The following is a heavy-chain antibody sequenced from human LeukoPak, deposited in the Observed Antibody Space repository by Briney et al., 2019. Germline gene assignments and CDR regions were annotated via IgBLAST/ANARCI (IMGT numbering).Heavy chain of an antibody. Sequence: GASVKGSCKAFGFTFSIYGISWGRQAPGQRLEWKGWISAYSGNTNYAQNFQGRVSMTTDTSTSTAYMELRSLRYDDTAVYYCARDCSGATCSLDYWGQGTLVTVPS. CDR1: GFTFSIYG. CDR3: ARDCSGATCSLDY. V-gene: IGHV1-18*04. D-gene: IGHD2-15*01. J-gene: IGHJ4*02. CDR2: ISAYSGNT.